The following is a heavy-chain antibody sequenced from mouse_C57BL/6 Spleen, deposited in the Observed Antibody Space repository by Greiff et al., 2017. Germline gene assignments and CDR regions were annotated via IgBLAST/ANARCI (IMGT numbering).Heavy chain of an antibody. J-gene: IGHJ2*01. Sequence: EVQVVESGEGLVKPGGSLKLSCAASGFTFSSYAMSWVRQTPEKRLEWVAYISSGGDYIYYADTVKGRFTISRDNARNTLYLQMSSLKSEDTAMYDCTRDQGSRGYFDYWGQGTTLTVSS. CDR2: ISSGGDYI. D-gene: IGHD1-1*01. CDR1: GFTFSSYA. V-gene: IGHV5-9-1*02. CDR3: TRDQGSRGYFDY.